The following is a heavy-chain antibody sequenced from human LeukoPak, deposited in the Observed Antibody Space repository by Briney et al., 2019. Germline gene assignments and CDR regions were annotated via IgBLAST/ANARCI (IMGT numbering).Heavy chain of an antibody. V-gene: IGHV4-39*01. Sequence: SETLSLTCTVSGXSISSSGFYWGWIRQPPGKGLEWVGSIYYSGTTYYNPSLKSRVTISVDTSKTQFSLKLSSVTAADTAVYYCARRIGIAVAGSTFDYWGQGTLVTVSS. J-gene: IGHJ4*02. CDR1: GXSISSSGFY. CDR2: IYYSGTT. D-gene: IGHD6-19*01. CDR3: ARRIGIAVAGSTFDY.